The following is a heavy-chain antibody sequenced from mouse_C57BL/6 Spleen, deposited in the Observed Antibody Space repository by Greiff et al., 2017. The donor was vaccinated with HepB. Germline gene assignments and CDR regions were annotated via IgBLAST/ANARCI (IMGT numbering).Heavy chain of an antibody. J-gene: IGHJ2*01. Sequence: QVQLKESGPGILQSSQTLSLTCSFSGFSLSTSGMGVSWIRQPSGKGLEWLAHIYWDDDKRYNPSLKSRLTISKDTSRNQVFLKITSVDTADTATYYCARRYYGSSYYFDYWGQGTTLTVSS. CDR2: IYWDDDK. V-gene: IGHV8-12*01. D-gene: IGHD1-1*01. CDR3: ARRYYGSSYYFDY. CDR1: GFSLSTSGMG.